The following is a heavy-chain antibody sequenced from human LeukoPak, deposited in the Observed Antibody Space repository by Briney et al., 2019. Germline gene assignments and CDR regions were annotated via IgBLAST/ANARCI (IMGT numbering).Heavy chain of an antibody. CDR3: ARHREPYSSSWYDFDY. Sequence: GGSLRLSCAASGFTFSSHAMHWVRQAPGKGLEWVAVISYDGSNKYYADSVKGRFTISRDNSKNTLYLQMNSLRAEDTAVYYCARHREPYSSSWYDFDYWGQGTLVTVSS. D-gene: IGHD6-13*01. CDR2: ISYDGSNK. J-gene: IGHJ4*02. V-gene: IGHV3-30-3*01. CDR1: GFTFSSHA.